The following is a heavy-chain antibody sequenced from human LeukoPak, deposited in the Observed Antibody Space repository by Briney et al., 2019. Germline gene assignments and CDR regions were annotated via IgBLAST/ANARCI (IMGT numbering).Heavy chain of an antibody. CDR3: ARVGPTAAGTVDY. D-gene: IGHD6-13*01. J-gene: IGHJ4*02. CDR2: TYYSGST. CDR1: GGSISRYY. V-gene: IGHV4-59*01. Sequence: SETLSLTCTVSGGSISRYYWSWIRQPPGKGLEWIGYTYYSGSTNYNPSLKSRVTISVDTSKNQFSLKLSSVTAADTAVYYCARVGPTAAGTVDYWGQGTLVTVSS.